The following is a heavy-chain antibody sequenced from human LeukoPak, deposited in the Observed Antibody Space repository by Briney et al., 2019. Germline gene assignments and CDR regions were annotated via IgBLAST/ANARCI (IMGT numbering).Heavy chain of an antibody. CDR3: ARGDTTRIFGCFDP. D-gene: IGHD3-3*02. Sequence: GGSLRLSCAASGFTFSSYWMSWVRQAPGKGLEWVANIKQDGSEKYYVDSVKGRFTISRDNAKNSLYLQMNSLRAEDTAVYYCARGDTTRIFGCFDPWGQGTLVTVSS. CDR2: IKQDGSEK. CDR1: GFTFSSYW. V-gene: IGHV3-7*01. J-gene: IGHJ5*02.